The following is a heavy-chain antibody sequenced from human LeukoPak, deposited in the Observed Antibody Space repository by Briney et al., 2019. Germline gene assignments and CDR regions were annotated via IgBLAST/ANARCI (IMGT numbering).Heavy chain of an antibody. CDR2: INHSGST. D-gene: IGHD5-12*01. CDR1: GGSFSGYD. V-gene: IGHV4-34*01. Sequence: PSETLSLTCAVYGGSFSGYDWNWIRQPPGKGLEWIGEINHSGSTNYNPSLKSRVTISVDTSKKQFSLKLSSVTAADTAVYYCALSGYSGYDYRLDYWGQGTLVTVSS. J-gene: IGHJ4*02. CDR3: ALSGYSGYDYRLDY.